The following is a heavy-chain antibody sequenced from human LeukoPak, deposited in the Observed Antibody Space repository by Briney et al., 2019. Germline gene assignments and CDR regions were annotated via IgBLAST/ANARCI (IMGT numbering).Heavy chain of an antibody. J-gene: IGHJ5*02. Sequence: GGSLRLSCAGSGFIFNNYAMHWVRQPPGKGLEWVSGISWNSGSIDYADSVKGRFTISRDNAKNSLYLQMNSLRVEDTAVYYCARGIVVSPAAPYSWFDPRGQGTLVIVSS. V-gene: IGHV3-9*01. CDR3: ARGIVVSPAAPYSWFDP. D-gene: IGHD2-2*01. CDR1: GFIFNNYA. CDR2: ISWNSGSI.